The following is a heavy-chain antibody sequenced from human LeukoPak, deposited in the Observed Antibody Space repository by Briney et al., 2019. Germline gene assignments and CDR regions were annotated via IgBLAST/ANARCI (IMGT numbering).Heavy chain of an antibody. D-gene: IGHD5-12*01. CDR2: ISSSGSTI. V-gene: IGHV3-48*03. CDR1: GFTFSSYE. J-gene: IGHJ6*04. Sequence: GSLRLSCAASGFTFSSYEMNWVRQAPGKGLEWVSYISSSGSTIYYADSVKGRFTISRDNAKNSLYLQTDSLRAEDTAVYYCARDDIVATISQVPYGMDVWGKGTTVTVSS. CDR3: ARDDIVATISQVPYGMDV.